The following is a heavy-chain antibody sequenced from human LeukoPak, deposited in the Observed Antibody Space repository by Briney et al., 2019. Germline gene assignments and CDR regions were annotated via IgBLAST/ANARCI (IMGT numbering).Heavy chain of an antibody. J-gene: IGHJ4*02. D-gene: IGHD2-15*01. CDR3: ARDGTSVVGSLDY. CDR1: GFTFRDYW. V-gene: IGHV3-7*05. CDR2: IKQDGSEK. Sequence: PGGSLRLSCAASGFTFRDYWMNWVRQAPGKGLEWVASIKQDGSEKYYVDSVKGRFTISRDNAKNSLYLQVNSLRAEDTAVYYCARDGTSVVGSLDYWGQGTLVTVSS.